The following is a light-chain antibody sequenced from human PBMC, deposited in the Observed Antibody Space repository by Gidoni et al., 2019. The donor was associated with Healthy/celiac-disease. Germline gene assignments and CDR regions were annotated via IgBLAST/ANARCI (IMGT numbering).Light chain of an antibody. CDR3: SSYAGSNNYV. CDR2: EVS. J-gene: IGLJ1*01. Sequence: QSALTHPPSASGPPAQSVTISCTGTSSDVGGYNYVAWYQQHPGKAPKLMIYEVSKRPSGVPDRFSGSKSGNAASLTVPGLQAEDEADYYCSSYAGSNNYVFGTGTKVTVL. V-gene: IGLV2-8*01. CDR1: SSDVGGYNY.